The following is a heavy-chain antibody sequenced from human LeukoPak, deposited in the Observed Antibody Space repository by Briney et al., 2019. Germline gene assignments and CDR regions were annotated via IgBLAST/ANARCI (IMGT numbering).Heavy chain of an antibody. CDR3: AKGDTAMASYNWFDP. V-gene: IGHV3-9*01. Sequence: GGSLRLSCAASGLTFDDYAMHWVRQAPGKGLEWVSGISWNSGSIAYADSVKGRFTISRDNAKNSLYLQMNSLRAEDTALYYCAKGDTAMASYNWFDPWGQGTLVTVSS. J-gene: IGHJ5*02. D-gene: IGHD5-18*01. CDR1: GLTFDDYA. CDR2: ISWNSGSI.